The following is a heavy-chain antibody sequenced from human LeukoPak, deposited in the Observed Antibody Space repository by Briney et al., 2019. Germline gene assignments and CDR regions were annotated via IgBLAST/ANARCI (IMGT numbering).Heavy chain of an antibody. V-gene: IGHV6-1*01. CDR3: ARSSIKSFDY. CDR1: RDSVSSNSVA. J-gene: IGHJ4*02. CDR2: TYYRSQWHY. Sequence: SQTLSLTSAISRDSVSSNSVAWNWIRQTPSRGLEWLGRTYYRSQWHYDYAVSVKSRIIINPDTSKNQFSLHLNSVTPEDTAVYYCARSSIKSFDYWGQGTLVTVSS.